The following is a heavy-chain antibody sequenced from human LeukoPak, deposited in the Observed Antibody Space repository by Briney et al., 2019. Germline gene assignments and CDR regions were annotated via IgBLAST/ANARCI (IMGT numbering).Heavy chain of an antibody. CDR3: ATGRTVDSNDPRGNWFDP. V-gene: IGHV1-2*06. D-gene: IGHD4-23*01. Sequence: ASVKVSCKASGYTFTGYYMHWVRQAPGQGLEWMGRINPNSGGTNYAQKFQGRVTMTRDTSISTAYMELSSLRSEDTAVYYCATGRTVDSNDPRGNWFDPWGQGTLVTVSS. J-gene: IGHJ5*02. CDR1: GYTFTGYY. CDR2: INPNSGGT.